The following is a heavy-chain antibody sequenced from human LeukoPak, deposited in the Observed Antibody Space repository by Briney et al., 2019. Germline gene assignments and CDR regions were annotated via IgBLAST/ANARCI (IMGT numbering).Heavy chain of an antibody. Sequence: GGSLRLSCAASAFTFSSNATSRGRQAPGKGLEWVSAISGSGGSTYYADSVNCRFTISRDNSKNTLYLQMNSLRAQDTAVYYCAKDPSGGFDYWGQGTLVTASS. CDR3: AKDPSGGFDY. D-gene: IGHD3-10*01. V-gene: IGHV3-23*01. J-gene: IGHJ4*02. CDR1: AFTFSSNA. CDR2: ISGSGGST.